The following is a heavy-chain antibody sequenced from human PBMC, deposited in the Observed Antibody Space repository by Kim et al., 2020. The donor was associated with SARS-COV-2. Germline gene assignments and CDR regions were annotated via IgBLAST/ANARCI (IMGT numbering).Heavy chain of an antibody. CDR2: IWSDGSNK. Sequence: GGSLRLSCAASGFTFSSYAMHWVRQAPGKGLEWAAVIWSDGSNKYYADSVKGRFTISRDNSKNTLYLQMNSLRAKDTAVYYCAKGGYSSGWSAFDIWGQG. V-gene: IGHV3-33*06. CDR1: GFTFSSYA. D-gene: IGHD6-19*01. CDR3: AKGGYSSGWSAFDI. J-gene: IGHJ3*02.